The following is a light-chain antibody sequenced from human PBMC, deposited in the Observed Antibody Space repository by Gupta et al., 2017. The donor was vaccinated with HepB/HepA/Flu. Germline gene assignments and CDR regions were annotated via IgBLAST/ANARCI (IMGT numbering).Light chain of an antibody. V-gene: IGLV3-9*01. CDR1: NIGHKN. Sequence: SYELTQPLSVSVALGQTARTTCGGNNIGHKNVHWFQQKPGQAPVLVIYRDSNRPSGIPERFSGSNSGNTATLTISGAQAGDEADYYCQVWDSNTEVFGAGTKVTVL. CDR3: QVWDSNTEV. J-gene: IGLJ1*01. CDR2: RDS.